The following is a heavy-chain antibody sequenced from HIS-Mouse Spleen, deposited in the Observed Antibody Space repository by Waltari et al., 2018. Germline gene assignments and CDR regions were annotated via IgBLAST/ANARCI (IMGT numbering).Heavy chain of an antibody. CDR2: IYSSGRT. J-gene: IGHJ2*01. CDR1: GGSISSCSYY. D-gene: IGHD6-13*01. Sequence: QLQLQESGPGLVKPSETLSLTCTVSGGSISSCSYYWGWIRQPPGKGLEWIGSIYSSGRTYYHPSLKSRATISVDTSKNQFSLKLSPVTAADTAVYYCAREIPYSSSWYDWYFDLWGRGTLVTVSS. CDR3: AREIPYSSSWYDWYFDL. V-gene: IGHV4-39*07.